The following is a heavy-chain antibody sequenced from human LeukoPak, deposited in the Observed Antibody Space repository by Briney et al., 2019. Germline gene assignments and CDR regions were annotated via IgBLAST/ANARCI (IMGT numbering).Heavy chain of an antibody. V-gene: IGHV1-2*02. D-gene: IGHD3-10*01. CDR2: INPNSGGT. J-gene: IGHJ6*03. CDR3: ARDKEDGSGRGLNYYYYYYMDV. Sequence: ASVKVSCKASGYTFTGYYMHWVRQAPGQGLEWMGWINPNSGGTNYAQKFQGRVTMTRDTSINTAYMELSRLRSDDTAVYYCARDKEDGSGRGLNYYYYYYMDVWGKGTTVTVSS. CDR1: GYTFTGYY.